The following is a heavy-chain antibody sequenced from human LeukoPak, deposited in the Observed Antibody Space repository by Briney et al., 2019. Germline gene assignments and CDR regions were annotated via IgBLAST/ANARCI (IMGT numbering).Heavy chain of an antibody. CDR1: GVSISSGAYY. V-gene: IGHV4-61*02. J-gene: IGHJ5*02. CDR3: ARDSGSITIFGVVNWFDP. CDR2: IYTSGST. D-gene: IGHD3-3*01. Sequence: SQTLSLTCNVSGVSISSGAYYWSWIRQPAGKGLEWIGRIYTSGSTNYNPSLKSRVTMSVDTSKNQFSLKLSSVTAADTAVYYCARDSGSITIFGVVNWFDPWGQGTLVTVSS.